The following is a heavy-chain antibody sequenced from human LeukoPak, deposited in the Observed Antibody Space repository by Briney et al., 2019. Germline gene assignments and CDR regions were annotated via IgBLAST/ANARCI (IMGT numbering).Heavy chain of an antibody. D-gene: IGHD3-10*01. CDR1: GYSISSGYY. V-gene: IGHV4-38-2*01. J-gene: IGHJ5*02. CDR2: IYHSGST. Sequence: SETLSLTCAVSGYSISSGYYWGWIRQPPGKGLEWIGSIYHSGSTYYNPSLKSRVTISVDTSKNQFSLRLSSVTAADTAVYYCARGPLLWFGGHSWFDPWGQGTLVTVSS. CDR3: ARGPLLWFGGHSWFDP.